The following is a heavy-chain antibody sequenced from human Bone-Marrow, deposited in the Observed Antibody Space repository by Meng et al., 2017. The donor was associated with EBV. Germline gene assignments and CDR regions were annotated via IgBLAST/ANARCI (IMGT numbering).Heavy chain of an antibody. CDR1: GLDVSTAV. Sequence: SGRGLVRPGGSRISSVEASGLDVSTAVFGWFSQAPGKGLAWVPTSSASGDRTYYADSVKGRFTISRDNSKNTLHLQMNSLRVEDTAVYFCAKGSLLYDFWFDSWGQGSLVTVSS. CDR3: AKGSLLYDFWFDS. J-gene: IGHJ5*01. CDR2: SSASGDRT. D-gene: IGHD3-3*01. V-gene: IGHV3-23*01.